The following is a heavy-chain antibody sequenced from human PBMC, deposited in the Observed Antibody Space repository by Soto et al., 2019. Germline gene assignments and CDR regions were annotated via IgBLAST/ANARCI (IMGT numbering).Heavy chain of an antibody. CDR3: ARDMVVPGYYYYYYGMDV. CDR2: IYYSGST. CDR1: GGSISSYY. V-gene: IGHV4-59*01. Sequence: PSATLSLTCTVSGGSISSYYWSWIRQPPGKGLEWIGYIYYSGSTNYNPSLKSRVTISVDTSKNQFSLKLSSVTAADTAVYYCARDMVVPGYYYYYYGMDVWGQGTTVTVSS. D-gene: IGHD3-10*01. J-gene: IGHJ6*02.